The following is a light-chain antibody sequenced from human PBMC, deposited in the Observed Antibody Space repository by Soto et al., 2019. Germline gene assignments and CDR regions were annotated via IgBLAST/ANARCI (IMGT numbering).Light chain of an antibody. V-gene: IGLV2-14*01. CDR3: NSYTSSSTRV. CDR1: SSDVGGYNY. J-gene: IGLJ2*01. Sequence: QSVLTQPASVSGSPGQSITISCTGTSSDVGGYNYVSWYQQHPGKGPKLLIYEVNNRPSGVSNRFSGSKSGNTASLTISGLQAEYEADYYCNSYTSSSTRVFGGGTKLTVL. CDR2: EVN.